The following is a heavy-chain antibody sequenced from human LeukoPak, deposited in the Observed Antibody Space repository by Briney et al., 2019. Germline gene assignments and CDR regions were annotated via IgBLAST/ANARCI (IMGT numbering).Heavy chain of an antibody. CDR3: ARVEEWFGEPQEYYFDY. Sequence: ASVKVSCKASGYTFTSYGISWVRQAPGQGLEWMGWISAYNGNTNYAQKLQGRVTMTTDTSTSTAYMEPRSLRSDDTAVYYCARVEEWFGEPQEYYFDYWGQGTLVTVSS. V-gene: IGHV1-18*01. CDR1: GYTFTSYG. CDR2: ISAYNGNT. J-gene: IGHJ4*02. D-gene: IGHD3-10*01.